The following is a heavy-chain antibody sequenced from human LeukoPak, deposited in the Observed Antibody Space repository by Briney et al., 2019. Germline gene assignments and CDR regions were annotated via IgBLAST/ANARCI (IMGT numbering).Heavy chain of an antibody. V-gene: IGHV3-30*02. CDR3: ARGVRIAVAGYIDY. Sequence: PGGSLRLSCAASGFTFSDYGMHWVRQAPGKGLEWLAFIRYDGTNKYYADSVKGRFTISRDNSKNTLYLQMNSLRAEDTTVYYCARGVRIAVAGYIDYWGQGTLVTVSS. D-gene: IGHD6-19*01. CDR1: GFTFSDYG. CDR2: IRYDGTNK. J-gene: IGHJ4*02.